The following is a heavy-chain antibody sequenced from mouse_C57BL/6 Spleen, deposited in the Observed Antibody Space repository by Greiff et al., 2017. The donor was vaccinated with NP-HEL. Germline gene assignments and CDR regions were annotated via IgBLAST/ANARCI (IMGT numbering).Heavy chain of an antibody. D-gene: IGHD1-2*01. CDR3: ARPYDGAWFAY. CDR2: ISSGSSTI. Sequence: EVQRVESGGGLVKPGGSLKLSCAASGFTFSDYGMHWVRQAPEKGLEWVAYISSGSSTIYYADTVKGRFTISRDNAKNTLFLQMTSLRSEDTAMYYCARPYDGAWFAYWGQGTLVTVSA. CDR1: GFTFSDYG. J-gene: IGHJ3*01. V-gene: IGHV5-17*01.